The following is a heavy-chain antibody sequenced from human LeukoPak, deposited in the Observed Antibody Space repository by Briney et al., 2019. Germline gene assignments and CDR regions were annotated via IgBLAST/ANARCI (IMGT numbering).Heavy chain of an antibody. V-gene: IGHV4-59*08. CDR1: GGSISSYY. CDR2: IYYSGTT. J-gene: IGHJ4*02. Sequence: SETLSLTCTVSGGSISSYYWSWIRQPPGKGLEWVGYIYYSGTTNYNPSLKSRVTISVDTSKNQFSLKLSSATAADTAVYYCARQSRGNSVGFDYWGQGTLVTVSS. D-gene: IGHD4-23*01. CDR3: ARQSRGNSVGFDY.